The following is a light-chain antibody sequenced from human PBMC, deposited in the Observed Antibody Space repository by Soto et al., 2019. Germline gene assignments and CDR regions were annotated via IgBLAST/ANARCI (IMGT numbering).Light chain of an antibody. V-gene: IGKV3-20*01. Sequence: EIVLTQSAGTLSLSPGERATLSCRASQSVSSNYLAWYQQKPGQAPRLLIYASSSRATGIPDRFSGSGSGTDFTLNISRLEPEDFAVYYCHQYGSSPWTFGQGTRVEIK. CDR1: QSVSSNY. J-gene: IGKJ1*01. CDR3: HQYGSSPWT. CDR2: ASS.